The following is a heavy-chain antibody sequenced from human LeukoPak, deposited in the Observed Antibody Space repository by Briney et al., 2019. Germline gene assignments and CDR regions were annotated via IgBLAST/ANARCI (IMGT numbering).Heavy chain of an antibody. V-gene: IGHV3-64*01. CDR3: ARAVGGYCSGGSCYYFDY. J-gene: IGHJ4*02. CDR2: ISSNGGST. Sequence: GGSLRLSCAASGFTFSSYAMHWDRQAPGKGLEYVSAISSNGGSTYYANSVKGRFTISRDNSKNTLYLQMGSLRAEDMAVYYCARAVGGYCSGGSCYYFDYWGQGTLVTVSS. CDR1: GFTFSSYA. D-gene: IGHD2-15*01.